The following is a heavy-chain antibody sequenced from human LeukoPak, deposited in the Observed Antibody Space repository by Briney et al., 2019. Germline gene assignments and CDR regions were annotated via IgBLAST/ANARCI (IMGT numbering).Heavy chain of an antibody. Sequence: PGGSLRLSCAASGFTFRSFGMHWVRQAPGKGLVWVSRINSDGSSTTYADSVKGRFTISRDNAKNTLYLQMNSLRAEDTAMYYCARQYSYDSSGYYPWDYWGQGTLVTVSS. CDR2: INSDGSST. CDR1: GFTFRSFG. CDR3: ARQYSYDSSGYYPWDY. V-gene: IGHV3-74*03. D-gene: IGHD3-22*01. J-gene: IGHJ4*02.